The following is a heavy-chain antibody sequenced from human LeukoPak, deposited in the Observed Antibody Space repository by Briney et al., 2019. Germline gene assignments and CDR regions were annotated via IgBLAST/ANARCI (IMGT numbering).Heavy chain of an antibody. V-gene: IGHV4-30-2*01. Sequence: SQTLSLTCTVSGGSISSGGYSWSWIRQPPGKGLEWIGYIYHSGSTNYNPSLKSRVTISVDKSKNQFSLKLSSVTAADTAVYYCASRTYGDYFDYWGQGTLVTVSS. CDR2: IYHSGST. J-gene: IGHJ4*02. CDR3: ASRTYGDYFDY. D-gene: IGHD4-17*01. CDR1: GGSISSGGYS.